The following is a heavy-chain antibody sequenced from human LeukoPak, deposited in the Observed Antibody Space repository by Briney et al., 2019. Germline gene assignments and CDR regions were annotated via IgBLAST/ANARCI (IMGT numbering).Heavy chain of an antibody. D-gene: IGHD5-18*01. CDR3: ARGLRGYSYGWDY. CDR1: GDSISRSSYY. Sequence: SETLSLTCTVSGDSISRSSYYWGWTRQPPGKGLEWIGTIYRSGSTYYNPSLKSRVTISVDTSKNHFSLKLSSVTAADTAVYYCARGLRGYSYGWDYWGQGTLVTVSS. V-gene: IGHV4-39*07. J-gene: IGHJ4*02. CDR2: IYRSGST.